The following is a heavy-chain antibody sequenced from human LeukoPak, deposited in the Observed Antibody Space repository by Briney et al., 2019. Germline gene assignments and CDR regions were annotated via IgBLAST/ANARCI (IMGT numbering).Heavy chain of an antibody. Sequence: GGSLRLSCVGSGFTFRSHAMSWVRQAPEKGLEFVSGIYENGGTTYYADSVKGRFSISRDNSKNTLYLQMDSLRGEDTAVYYCAKEGGSEYDYWGQGTLVTVSS. J-gene: IGHJ4*02. CDR2: IYENGGTT. D-gene: IGHD3-10*01. V-gene: IGHV3-23*01. CDR3: AKEGGSEYDY. CDR1: GFTFRSHA.